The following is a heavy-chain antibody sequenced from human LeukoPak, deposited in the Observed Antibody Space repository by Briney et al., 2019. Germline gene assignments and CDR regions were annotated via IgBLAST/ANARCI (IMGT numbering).Heavy chain of an antibody. Sequence: SETLSLTCTVSGDSISSSSYYWGWIRQPPGKGLEWIGTMYYSGNTYYNPSLKSRVTISGDTSKDQFSLNLSSVTAADTAVYYCARLWFGEFGNWFDPWGQGTLVTVSS. V-gene: IGHV4-39*01. D-gene: IGHD3-10*01. CDR1: GDSISSSSYY. CDR3: ARLWFGEFGNWFDP. CDR2: MYYSGNT. J-gene: IGHJ5*02.